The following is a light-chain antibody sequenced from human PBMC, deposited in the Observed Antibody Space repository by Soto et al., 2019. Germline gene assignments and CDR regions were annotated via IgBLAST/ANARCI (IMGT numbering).Light chain of an antibody. CDR2: GAS. Sequence: IVMTQSPATLSVSPGQRATLSCRASQSVSSNLAWYQQKPGQAPRLLIYGASTRATGIPARFSGSGSGTEFTLTISSLQSEEFAVYYCQQYNNWPYTLGQGTKLQIK. V-gene: IGKV3-15*01. J-gene: IGKJ2*01. CDR3: QQYNNWPYT. CDR1: QSVSSN.